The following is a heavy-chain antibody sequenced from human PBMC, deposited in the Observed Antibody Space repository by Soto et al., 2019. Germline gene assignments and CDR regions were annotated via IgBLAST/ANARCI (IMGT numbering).Heavy chain of an antibody. CDR1: GGSISSHY. D-gene: IGHD3-22*01. CDR3: ATNGYNYPNWFDP. V-gene: IGHV4-59*11. CDR2: IHYSGST. J-gene: IGHJ5*02. Sequence: SETLSLTCTVSGGSISSHYWSWIRQPPGKGLEWIGYIHYSGSTHYNPSLKSRVTISLDTSKNQFSLKLTSVTAADTAIYYCATNGYNYPNWFDPWGQGTLVTVSS.